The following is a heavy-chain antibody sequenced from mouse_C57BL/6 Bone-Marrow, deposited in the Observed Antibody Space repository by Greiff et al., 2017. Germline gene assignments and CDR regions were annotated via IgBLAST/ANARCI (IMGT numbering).Heavy chain of an antibody. CDR2: ISSGGSYT. D-gene: IGHD4-1*01. V-gene: IGHV5-6*02. J-gene: IGHJ2*01. CDR3: ERPFNWDVYLDY. CDR1: GFTFSSYG. Sequence: DVMLVESGGDLVKPGGSLKLSCAASGFTFSSYGLSWVRQTPDKRLEWVATISSGGSYTYYPDSVKGRFTSSRDNAKNTLYLQMSSLKSEDTAMYYCERPFNWDVYLDYWGQGTTLTVSS.